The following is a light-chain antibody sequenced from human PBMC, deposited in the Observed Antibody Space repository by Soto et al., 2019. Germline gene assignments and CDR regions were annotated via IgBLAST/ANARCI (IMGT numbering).Light chain of an antibody. J-gene: IGLJ1*01. CDR1: NIGGKS. Sequence: SYELTQPPSVSVAPGQTARITCGGNNIGGKSVHWYQQKQGQAPVLVVYDDSDRPSGIPERFSGSNSGNTATLTISRVEAGDEADYYCQVWDSSSDHYVFGSGTKVTVL. V-gene: IGLV3-21*02. CDR3: QVWDSSSDHYV. CDR2: DDS.